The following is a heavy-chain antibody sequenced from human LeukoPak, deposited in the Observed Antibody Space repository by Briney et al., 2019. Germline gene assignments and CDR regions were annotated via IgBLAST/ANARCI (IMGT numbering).Heavy chain of an antibody. D-gene: IGHD3-22*01. V-gene: IGHV4-59*08. CDR2: IYYSGST. CDR1: GGSISSYY. J-gene: IGHJ5*02. Sequence: PSETLSLTCTVSGGSISSYYWSWIRQPPGKGLEWIGYIYYSGSTNYNPSLKSRVTISVDTSKNQFSLKPSSVTAADTAVYYCARYDSSGYQWFDPWGQGTLVTVSS. CDR3: ARYDSSGYQWFDP.